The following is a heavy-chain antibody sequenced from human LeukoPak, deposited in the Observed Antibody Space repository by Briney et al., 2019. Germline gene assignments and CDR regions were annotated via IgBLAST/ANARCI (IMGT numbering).Heavy chain of an antibody. CDR3: AIVGANPGHPSFFFHFDY. V-gene: IGHV1-46*01. D-gene: IGHD1-26*01. J-gene: IGHJ4*02. Sequence: ASVKVSCKASGYTFTSYYMHWVRQAPGQGLEWMGIINPSGGSTSYAQKFQGRVTMTRDMSTSTVYMELSSLRSEDTAVYYCAIVGANPGHPSFFFHFDYWGQGTLVTVSS. CDR1: GYTFTSYY. CDR2: INPSGGST.